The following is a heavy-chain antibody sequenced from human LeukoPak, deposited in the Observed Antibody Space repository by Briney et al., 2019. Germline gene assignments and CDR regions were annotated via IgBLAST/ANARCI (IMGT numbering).Heavy chain of an antibody. CDR3: ARVRPNSSGLGG. V-gene: IGHV1-8*01. J-gene: IGHJ4*02. D-gene: IGHD6-19*01. Sequence: GASVKVSCKASGYTFTSYDINWVRQATGQGLEWMGWMNPNSGNTGYAQKFQGRVTMTRNTSISTAYMELSSLRSEDTAVYCCARVRPNSSGLGGWGQGTLVTVSS. CDR1: GYTFTSYD. CDR2: MNPNSGNT.